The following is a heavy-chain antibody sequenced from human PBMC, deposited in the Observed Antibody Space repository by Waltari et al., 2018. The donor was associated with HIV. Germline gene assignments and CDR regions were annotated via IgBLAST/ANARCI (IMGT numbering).Heavy chain of an antibody. CDR1: GFPFSNYA. Sequence: EVHLLESGGGLVQPGGSLRLSCAASGFPFSNYAMNWVRQAPGKWLEWVSEISGSGGGRYYADSVKGRLTISRDNSKKTLYLQMNSLRAEDTAVYYCAKDYDSSGFYYFDYWGQGTLVTVSS. CDR3: AKDYDSSGFYYFDY. V-gene: IGHV3-23*01. J-gene: IGHJ4*02. CDR2: ISGSGGGR. D-gene: IGHD3-22*01.